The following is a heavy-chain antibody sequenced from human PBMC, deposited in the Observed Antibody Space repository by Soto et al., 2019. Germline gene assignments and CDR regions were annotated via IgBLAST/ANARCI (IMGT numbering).Heavy chain of an antibody. CDR1: GYTFTGYY. V-gene: IGHV1-2*04. CDR3: AILGGERGYCSGGSCPFDY. Sequence: QVQLVQSGAEVKKPGASVKVSCKASGYTFTGYYMHWVRQAPGQGLEWMGWINPNSGGTNYAQKFQGWVTMTRDTSIRTAYMELSRLRSDDTAVYYCAILGGERGYCSGGSCPFDYWGQGTLVTVSS. D-gene: IGHD2-15*01. CDR2: INPNSGGT. J-gene: IGHJ4*02.